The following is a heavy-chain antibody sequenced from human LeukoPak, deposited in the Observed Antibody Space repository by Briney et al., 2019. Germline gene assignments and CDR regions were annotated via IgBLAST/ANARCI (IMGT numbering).Heavy chain of an antibody. Sequence: SVKVSCKASGGTFSSYAISWVRQATGQGLEWMGGIIPIFGTANYAQNFQGRVRITADKSTNTASMELSSLRSEDTALYYCARVNSYGYYYFDYWGQGTVVTVSS. CDR1: GGTFSSYA. V-gene: IGHV1-69*06. J-gene: IGHJ4*02. CDR3: ARVNSYGYYYFDY. CDR2: IIPIFGTA. D-gene: IGHD5-18*01.